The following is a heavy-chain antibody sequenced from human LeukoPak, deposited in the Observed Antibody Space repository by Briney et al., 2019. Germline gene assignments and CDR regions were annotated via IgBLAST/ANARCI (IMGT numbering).Heavy chain of an antibody. D-gene: IGHD3-22*01. CDR2: INPNSGGT. CDR1: GYTFTGYY. V-gene: IGHV1-2*02. J-gene: IGHJ5*02. Sequence: GASVKVSCKASGYTFTGYYMHWVRQAPGQGLEWMGWINPNSGGTNYAQKFQGRVTVTRDTSTNTVYMELSSLRSEDTAVYYCMREGPGAYYFDPWGQGTLVIVSS. CDR3: MREGPGAYYFDP.